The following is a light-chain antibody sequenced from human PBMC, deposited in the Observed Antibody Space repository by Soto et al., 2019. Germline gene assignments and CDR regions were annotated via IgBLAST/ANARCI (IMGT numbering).Light chain of an antibody. J-gene: IGKJ1*01. CDR2: KAS. CDR3: QHYNSYSEA. CDR1: QSISRR. V-gene: IGKV1-5*03. Sequence: DIQMTQSPSSLSASVGDRITITCRASQSISRRLAWYQQKPGKAPNLLIYKASTLKSGVPSRFSGSGSGTEFTLTISSLQPDDFATYYCQHYNSYSEAFGQGTKVDIK.